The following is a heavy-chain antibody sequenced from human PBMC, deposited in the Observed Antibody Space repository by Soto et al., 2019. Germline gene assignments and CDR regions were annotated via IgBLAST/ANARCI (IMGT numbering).Heavy chain of an antibody. J-gene: IGHJ4*02. CDR2: INPNSGGT. CDR1: GYIFTDYY. CDR3: ARDLVSTIGDFDF. D-gene: IGHD5-12*01. Sequence: GASVKVSCKASGYIFTDYYMHWVRQAPGQELGWMGRINPNSGGTNYAQKFQGRVSMTRDTSITTAYMELSRLRSDDTAVYYCARDLVSTIGDFDFWGQGTPVTVSS. V-gene: IGHV1-2*06.